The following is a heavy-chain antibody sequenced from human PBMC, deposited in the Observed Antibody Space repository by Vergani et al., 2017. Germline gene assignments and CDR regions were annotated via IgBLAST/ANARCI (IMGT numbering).Heavy chain of an antibody. Sequence: QVQLVQSGAEVKKPGASVKVSCKASGYTFTGYYMHWVRQAPGQGHEWMGWINPNSGGTNYAQKFQGRVTMTRDTSISTAYMELSRLRSDDTAVYYCARDGPGPNCSSTSCHYYYYYYMDVWGKGP. CDR1: GYTFTGYY. CDR2: INPNSGGT. V-gene: IGHV1-2*02. D-gene: IGHD2-2*01. J-gene: IGHJ6*03. CDR3: ARDGPGPNCSSTSCHYYYYYYMDV.